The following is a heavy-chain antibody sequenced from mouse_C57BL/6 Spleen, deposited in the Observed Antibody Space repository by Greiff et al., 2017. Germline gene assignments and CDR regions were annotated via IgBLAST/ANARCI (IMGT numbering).Heavy chain of an antibody. D-gene: IGHD2-1*01. CDR3: ARGYGNYPYYFDY. V-gene: IGHV1-42*01. Sequence: EVQLQQSGPELVKPGASVKISCKASGYSFTGYYMNWVKQSPEKSLEWIGEINPSTGGTTSNQKLKAKATLTVDKSSSTAYMQLKSLTSEDSEVYYCARGYGNYPYYFDYWGQGTTLTVSS. CDR1: GYSFTGYY. CDR2: INPSTGGT. J-gene: IGHJ2*01.